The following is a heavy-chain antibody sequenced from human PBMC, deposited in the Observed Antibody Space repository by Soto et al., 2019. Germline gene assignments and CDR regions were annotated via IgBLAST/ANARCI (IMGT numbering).Heavy chain of an antibody. Sequence: SETLSLTCTVSGGSISSSSYYWGWIRQPPGKGLEWFGSINYSGSTYYNPSLKSRVTISVDTSKNQFSLKLTSVTAADTAVYYCARHRWDYTVLNFAYWGQGALVTVSS. D-gene: IGHD4-4*01. CDR1: GGSISSSSYY. J-gene: IGHJ4*02. CDR3: ARHRWDYTVLNFAY. CDR2: INYSGST. V-gene: IGHV4-39*01.